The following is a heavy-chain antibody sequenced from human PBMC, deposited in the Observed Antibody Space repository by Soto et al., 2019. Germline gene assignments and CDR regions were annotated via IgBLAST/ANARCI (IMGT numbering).Heavy chain of an antibody. J-gene: IGHJ3*02. V-gene: IGHV3-30*02. Sequence: PGGSLRLSCAATGFTFSRYGMHWVRQAPGKGLEWVTFIRYDGSNKDYAESVKGRFTISRDNFKNTVYLEMNSLRAEDTAVYYCARGVGYSGDDTRFGTFDIWGQGTMVTVSS. CDR1: GFTFSRYG. CDR3: ARGVGYSGDDTRFGTFDI. CDR2: IRYDGSNK. D-gene: IGHD5-12*01.